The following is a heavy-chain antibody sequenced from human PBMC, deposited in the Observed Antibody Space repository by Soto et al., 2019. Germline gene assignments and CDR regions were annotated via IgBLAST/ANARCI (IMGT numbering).Heavy chain of an antibody. D-gene: IGHD3-10*01. V-gene: IGHV3-21*01. CDR2: ISSSSSFI. Sequence: PGGSLRLSCAASGFTFSTYAMNWVRQAPGKGLEWVSSISSSSSFIYYTDSVKGRFTISRDNAKNSLYLQMNSLRAEDTAVYFCARDRSRPGFFDYWGQGTLVTVSS. CDR1: GFTFSTYA. CDR3: ARDRSRPGFFDY. J-gene: IGHJ4*02.